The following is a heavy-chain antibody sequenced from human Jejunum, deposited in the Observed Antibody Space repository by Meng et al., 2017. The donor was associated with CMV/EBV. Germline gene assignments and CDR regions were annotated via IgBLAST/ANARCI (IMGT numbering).Heavy chain of an antibody. J-gene: IGHJ4*02. CDR1: GFPFGAYY. Sequence: LDCAASGFPFGAYYMTWVRQARGKRLEWVSYITGSDDIISYADSVKGRFTISRDNAKSSLYLEINSLRAEDTAVYYCARGNYGFDYWGQGTLVTVSS. CDR2: ITGSDDII. V-gene: IGHV3-11*01. CDR3: ARGNYGFDY. D-gene: IGHD4-17*01.